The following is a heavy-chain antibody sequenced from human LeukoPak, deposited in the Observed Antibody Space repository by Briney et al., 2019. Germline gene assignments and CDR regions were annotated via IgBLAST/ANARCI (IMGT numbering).Heavy chain of an antibody. CDR3: ATEGAAAEYAFDI. CDR1: GYSFTGYY. Sequence: GASVKVSCKASGYSFTGYYIQWVRQAPGQGLEWMGWINLNSGGTNYAQKFQGRVTMTRDTSISTAYMELSRLRSDDTAVYYCATEGAAAEYAFDIWGQGTMVTVSS. CDR2: INLNSGGT. J-gene: IGHJ3*02. D-gene: IGHD6-13*01. V-gene: IGHV1-2*02.